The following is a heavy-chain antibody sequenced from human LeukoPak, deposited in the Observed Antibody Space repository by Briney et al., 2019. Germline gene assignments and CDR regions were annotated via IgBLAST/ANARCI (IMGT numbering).Heavy chain of an antibody. V-gene: IGHV1-18*01. Sequence: VASVKVSCKASGYTFTSYGISWVRQAPGQGLEWMGWISAYNGNTNYAQKLQGRDTMTTDTSTSTAYMELRSLRSDDTAVYYCARAPVVVITTAPFQHWGQGTLVTVSS. J-gene: IGHJ1*01. D-gene: IGHD3-22*01. CDR3: ARAPVVVITTAPFQH. CDR1: GYTFTSYG. CDR2: ISAYNGNT.